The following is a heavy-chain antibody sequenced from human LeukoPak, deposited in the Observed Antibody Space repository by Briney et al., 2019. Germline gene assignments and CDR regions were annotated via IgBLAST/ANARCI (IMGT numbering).Heavy chain of an antibody. J-gene: IGHJ5*02. V-gene: IGHV1-46*01. Sequence: ASVKVSCKASGYTFTSYYMHWVRQAPGQGLEWMGIINPSGGSTSYAQKFQGRVTMTRDTSTSTVYMELSSLRSEDTAVYYCARESGEYYYDSSGKEYNWFDPWGQGTLVTVSS. CDR1: GYTFTSYY. CDR2: INPSGGST. D-gene: IGHD3-22*01. CDR3: ARESGEYYYDSSGKEYNWFDP.